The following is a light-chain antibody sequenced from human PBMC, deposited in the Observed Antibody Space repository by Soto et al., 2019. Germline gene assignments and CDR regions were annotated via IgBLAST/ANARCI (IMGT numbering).Light chain of an antibody. V-gene: IGLV4-60*02. CDR2: LEGSGSY. CDR3: ETWDSNTYV. CDR1: SGHSSYI. Sequence: QPVLTQSPSASASLGSSVKLTCTLSSGHSSYIIAWHQQQPGKAPRYLMKLEGSGSYNKGSGVPDRFSGSSSGADRYLTISSLQFEDEADYYCETWDSNTYVFGTGTKLTVL. J-gene: IGLJ1*01.